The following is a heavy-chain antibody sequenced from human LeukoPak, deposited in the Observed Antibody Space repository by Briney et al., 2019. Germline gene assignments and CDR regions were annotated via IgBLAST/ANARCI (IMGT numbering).Heavy chain of an antibody. Sequence: KPSETLSLTCTVSGYSISSGYYWGWIRQPPGKGLEWIGSIYHSGSTYYNPSLKSRVTISVDTSKNQFSLKLSSVTAADTAVYYCAXELAPYYDFWSGSNYFDYWGQGTLVTVS. D-gene: IGHD3-3*01. CDR3: AXELAPYYDFWSGSNYFDY. J-gene: IGHJ4*02. CDR2: IYHSGST. V-gene: IGHV4-38-2*02. CDR1: GYSISSGYY.